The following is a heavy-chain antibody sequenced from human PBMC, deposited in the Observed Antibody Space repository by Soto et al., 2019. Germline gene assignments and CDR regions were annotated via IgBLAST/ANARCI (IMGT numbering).Heavy chain of an antibody. CDR1: GGSISSYY. Sequence: TLSLTCTVSGGSISSYYWSWIRQPPGKGLEWIGYIYYSGSTNYNPSLKSRVTISVDTSKNQFSLKLSSVTAADTAVYYCVRDRGAGSGSYYNGWFDPWGQGTLVTVSS. CDR3: VRDRGAGSGSYYNGWFDP. J-gene: IGHJ5*02. CDR2: IYYSGST. D-gene: IGHD3-10*01. V-gene: IGHV4-59*01.